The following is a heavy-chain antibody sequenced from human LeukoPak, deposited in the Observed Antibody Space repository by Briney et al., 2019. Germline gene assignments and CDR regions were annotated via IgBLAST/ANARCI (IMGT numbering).Heavy chain of an antibody. Sequence: ASVKVSCKASGCTFTSYATHWVRQAPGQRLEWMGWINAGNGNTKYSQKFQGRVTITRDTSASTAYMELSSLRSEDTAVYYCARDQSSSWSNVFDPWGQGTLVTVSP. CDR2: INAGNGNT. CDR3: ARDQSSSWSNVFDP. D-gene: IGHD6-13*01. J-gene: IGHJ5*02. CDR1: GCTFTSYA. V-gene: IGHV1-3*01.